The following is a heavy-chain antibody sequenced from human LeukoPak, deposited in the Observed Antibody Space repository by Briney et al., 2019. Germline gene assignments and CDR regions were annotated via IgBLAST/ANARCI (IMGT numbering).Heavy chain of an antibody. J-gene: IGHJ4*02. CDR1: GYSFTSYW. CDR3: ARVIRWLYCSSTSCYGAFDY. V-gene: IGHV5-51*01. CDR2: IYPGDSDT. Sequence: GESLKISCKGSGYSFTSYWIGWVRQMPGKGLEWMGIIYPGDSDTRYSPSFQGQVTISADKSIGTAYLQWSSLKASDTAMYYCARVIRWLYCSSTSCYGAFDYWGQGTLVTVSS. D-gene: IGHD2-2*01.